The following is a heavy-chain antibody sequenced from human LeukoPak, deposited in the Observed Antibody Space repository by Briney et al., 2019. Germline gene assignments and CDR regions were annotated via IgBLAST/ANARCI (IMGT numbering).Heavy chain of an antibody. CDR3: AREDYYGSGNYVAWGGAFDV. V-gene: IGHV3-7*01. CDR1: GFPFSSYW. CDR2: IKHDGDEK. D-gene: IGHD3-10*01. J-gene: IGHJ3*01. Sequence: GGSLRLSCAASGFPFSSYWMTWVRQAPGKGLEWVANIKHDGDEKYYVDSVKGRFSISRDNAKNSLYLQMNSLRAEDTAVYYCAREDYYGSGNYVAWGGAFDVWGQGTTVTVSS.